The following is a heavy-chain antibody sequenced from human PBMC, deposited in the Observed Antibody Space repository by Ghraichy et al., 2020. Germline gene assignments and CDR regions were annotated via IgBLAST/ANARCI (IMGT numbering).Heavy chain of an antibody. Sequence: ASVKVSCKSSGYTFTDYYIHWVRQAPGQGLEWMGSINPNSGGTNYAQKCQGRVTMTRDTSISTAYMELRSLRSDDTAVYFCARRAATDYWGQGTLVTVSS. V-gene: IGHV1-2*02. D-gene: IGHD6-25*01. CDR2: INPNSGGT. J-gene: IGHJ4*02. CDR3: ARRAATDY. CDR1: GYTFTDYY.